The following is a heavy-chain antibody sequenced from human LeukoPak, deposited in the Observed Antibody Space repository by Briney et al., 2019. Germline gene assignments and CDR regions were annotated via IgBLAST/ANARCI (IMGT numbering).Heavy chain of an antibody. CDR1: GFTFSSYG. CDR2: IWYDGSNK. V-gene: IGHV3-33*01. J-gene: IGHJ6*03. D-gene: IGHD1-26*01. CDR3: ARVVGELKDYYYYYYLDV. Sequence: GGSLRLSCAASGFTFSSYGMHWVRQAPGKGLEWVAVIWYDGSNKYYADSVKGRFTISRDNSKNTLYLQMNSLRAEDTAVYYCARVVGELKDYYYYYYLDVWGKGTTVTVSS.